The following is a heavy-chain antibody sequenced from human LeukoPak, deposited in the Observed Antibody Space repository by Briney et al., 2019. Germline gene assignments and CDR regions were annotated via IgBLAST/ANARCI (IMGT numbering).Heavy chain of an antibody. Sequence: PGGSLRLSCAASGFTFSNYWMSWVRQAPGKGLEWVANIRRGESETYYVDSVKGRFTISRDNAKNSLYLQMNSLRAEDTALYYCAQDRVPGTSPKMDYWGQGTLVTVSS. CDR2: IRRGESET. D-gene: IGHD1-7*01. J-gene: IGHJ4*02. CDR3: AQDRVPGTSPKMDY. CDR1: GFTFSNYW. V-gene: IGHV3-7*03.